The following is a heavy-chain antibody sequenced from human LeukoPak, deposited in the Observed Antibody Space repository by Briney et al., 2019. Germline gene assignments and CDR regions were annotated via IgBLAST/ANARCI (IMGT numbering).Heavy chain of an antibody. CDR3: AKVMGILWWCLGD. J-gene: IGHJ4*02. CDR1: GFTFSNYG. D-gene: IGHD2-21*01. V-gene: IGHV3-30*18. Sequence: PGRSLRLSCAASGFTFSNYGMHWVRQAPGRGLEWVAVISHGGTNKYYADSVKGRFTISRDNSKNTLYLQMNSLIPEDTAVYYCAKVMGILWWCLGDWGQGTLVTVSS. CDR2: ISHGGTNK.